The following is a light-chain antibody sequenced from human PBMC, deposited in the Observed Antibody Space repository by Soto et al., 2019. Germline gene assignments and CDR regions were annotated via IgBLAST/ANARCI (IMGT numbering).Light chain of an antibody. CDR1: QSVSSY. CDR3: QKRSNWPPT. J-gene: IGKJ5*01. Sequence: EIELTQSPATLSLSPGERATLSCRASQSVSSYLAWYQQKPGQAPRLLIYDASNRATGIPARFSGSGSGTDFTLTISSLEPEDFAVYYCQKRSNWPPTFGQETRLEIK. CDR2: DAS. V-gene: IGKV3-11*01.